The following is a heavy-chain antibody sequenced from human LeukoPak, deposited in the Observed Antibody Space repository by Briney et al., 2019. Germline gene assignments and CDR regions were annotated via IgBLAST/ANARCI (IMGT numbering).Heavy chain of an antibody. CDR2: INPNSGAT. CDR1: GYTFTGYY. Sequence: ASVKVSCKASGYTFTGYYMHWVRQAPGQGLEWMGWINPNSGATNYAQKCQGRVTMTRDTSISTAYMGLSSLRSDDTAVYYCARGVWSDYWGQGTLVTVSS. CDR3: ARGVWSDY. V-gene: IGHV1-2*02. D-gene: IGHD2-8*01. J-gene: IGHJ4*02.